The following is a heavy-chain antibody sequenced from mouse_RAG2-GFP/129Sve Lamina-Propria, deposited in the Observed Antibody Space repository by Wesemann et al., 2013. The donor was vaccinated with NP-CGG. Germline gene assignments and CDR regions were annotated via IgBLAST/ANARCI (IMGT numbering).Heavy chain of an antibody. Sequence: EVQLVESGGDLVKPGGSLKLSCAASGFTFSSYGMSWVRQTPDKRLEWVATISSGGSYTYYPDSVKGRFTISRDNAKNTLYLQMSSLKSEDTAMYYCARHVGGSYYFDYWGQGTTLTVSS. CDR2: ISSGGSYT. CDR3: ARHVGGSYYFDY. CDR1: GFTFSSYG. J-gene: IGHJ2*01. V-gene: IGHV5-6*01.